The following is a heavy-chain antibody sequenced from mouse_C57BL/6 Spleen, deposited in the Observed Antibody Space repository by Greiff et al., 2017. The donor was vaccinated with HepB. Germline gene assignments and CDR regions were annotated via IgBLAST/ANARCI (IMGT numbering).Heavy chain of an antibody. CDR3: ARGSYYFDY. CDR1: GFTFSDYY. CDR2: INYDGSST. J-gene: IGHJ2*01. Sequence: EVMLVESEGGLVQPGSSMKLSCTASGFTFSDYYMAWVRQVPEKGLEWVANINYDGSSTYYLDSLKSRFIISRDNAKNILYLQMSSLKSEDTATYYCARGSYYFDYWGQGTTLTVSS. V-gene: IGHV5-16*01.